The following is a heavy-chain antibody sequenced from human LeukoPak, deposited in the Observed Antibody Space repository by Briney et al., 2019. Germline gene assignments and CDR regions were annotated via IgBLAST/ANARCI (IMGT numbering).Heavy chain of an antibody. V-gene: IGHV3-7*01. CDR2: IKQDGVDK. J-gene: IGHJ4*02. CDR1: GFTFSSYT. D-gene: IGHD5-12*01. Sequence: PGGSLRLSCAASGFTFSSYTMNWVRQAPGKGLEWVATIKQDGVDKYYVDSVKGRFTISRDTAKNSLFLQMNSLRAEDTAVYYCARDPSRYDLDYWGQGTLVTVSS. CDR3: ARDPSRYDLDY.